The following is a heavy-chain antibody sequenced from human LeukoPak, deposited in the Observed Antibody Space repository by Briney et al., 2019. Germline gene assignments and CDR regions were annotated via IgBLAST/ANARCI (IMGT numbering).Heavy chain of an antibody. Sequence: GGSLRLSCSVSGFTFSSHAMHWVRQAPGKGLEWVGRIKSKADGETIDYAAPVKGRFTFSRDDSKNMLYLQMNSLKSEDTAVYYCSTLTSRGLSDSWGQGTLVTVSS. D-gene: IGHD1-20*01. J-gene: IGHJ4*02. CDR3: STLTSRGLSDS. CDR2: IKSKADGETI. CDR1: GFTFSSHA. V-gene: IGHV3-15*07.